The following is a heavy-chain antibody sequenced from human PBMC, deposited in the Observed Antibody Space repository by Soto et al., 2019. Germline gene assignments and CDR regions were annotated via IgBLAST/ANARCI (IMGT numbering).Heavy chain of an antibody. J-gene: IGHJ4*02. D-gene: IGHD2-21*02. CDR1: GGSISSYY. CDR2: IYYSGST. V-gene: IGHV4-59*12. CDR3: ASGPPIFMGTTIVPRNYYFDS. Sequence: ASETLSLTCTVSGGSISSYYWSWIRQPPGKGLEWIGYIYYSGSTNYNPSLKSRVTISVDTSKNQFSLKLSSVTAADTAVYYCASGPPIFMGTTIVPRNYYFDSWGQGTLVTVSS.